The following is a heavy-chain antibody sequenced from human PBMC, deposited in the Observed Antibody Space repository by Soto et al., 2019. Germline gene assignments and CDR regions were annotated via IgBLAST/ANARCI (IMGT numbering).Heavy chain of an antibody. Sequence: GASVKVSCKASGDTFTSYYMHWVRQAPGQGLEWMGIVNPSGGSTSYAQKFQGRVTMTRDTSTSTVYMELSSLRSEDTAVYYCAREERYYYDSSGYYYVFPRFDYWGQGTLVSVSS. CDR2: VNPSGGST. V-gene: IGHV1-46*03. J-gene: IGHJ4*02. CDR1: GDTFTSYY. D-gene: IGHD3-22*01. CDR3: AREERYYYDSSGYYYVFPRFDY.